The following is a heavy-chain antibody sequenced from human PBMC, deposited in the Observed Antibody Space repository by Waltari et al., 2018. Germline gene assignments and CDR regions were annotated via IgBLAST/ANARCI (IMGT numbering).Heavy chain of an antibody. V-gene: IGHV1-69-2*01. CDR1: GYSFSDYY. CDR2: IDPEDVET. CDR3: ATALGDNISASRAFEI. D-gene: IGHD1-20*01. Sequence: EVQLLQSGAELVKPGTTVKISCKVSGYSFSDYYIHWVQQAPGKGLQWMGLIDPEDVETIYSDNFRDTITFTADTSTNTAYLELNNVSSQDTAVFYCATALGDNISASRAFEIWGQGTMITVAS. J-gene: IGHJ3*02.